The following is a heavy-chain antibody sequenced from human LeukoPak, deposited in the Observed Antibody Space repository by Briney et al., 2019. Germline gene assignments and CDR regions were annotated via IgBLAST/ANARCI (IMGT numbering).Heavy chain of an antibody. CDR2: IYYSGST. V-gene: IGHV4-59*01. J-gene: IGHJ4*02. D-gene: IGHD3-10*01. CDR1: AGSINTYY. Sequence: KPSETLSLTCTVSAGSINTYYGSWIRQPPGKGLEWIGYIYYSGSTKYNPSLERRISISVDTPKNQFSLRLSSVTAADRAVYYCARGPGSRYLDYWGRGILVTVSS. CDR3: ARGPGSRYLDY.